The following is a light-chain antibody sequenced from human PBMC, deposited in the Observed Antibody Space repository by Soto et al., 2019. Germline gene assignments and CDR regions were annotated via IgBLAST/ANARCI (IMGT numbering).Light chain of an antibody. CDR3: AAWDDSLNAPV. J-gene: IGLJ3*02. CDR1: SSNIGSNT. CDR2: SNN. Sequence: QSVLTQPTSASGTPGQRVTISCSGSSSNIGSNTVNWYQQLPGTAPKLLIYSNNQRPSGVPDRFSGSKSGTSASLAISGLHSEDEADSYCAAWDDSLNAPVFGGGTKLTVL. V-gene: IGLV1-44*01.